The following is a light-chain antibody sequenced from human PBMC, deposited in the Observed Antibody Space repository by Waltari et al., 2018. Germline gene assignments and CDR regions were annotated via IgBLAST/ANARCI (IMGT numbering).Light chain of an antibody. V-gene: IGLV7-43*01. CDR1: NGAVTRGYY. CDR3: LLYYDGSHFWV. CDR2: TTS. Sequence: QTVVTQEPSLTVSPGGTVTLTCASSNGAVTRGYYPNWVQHKPGQAPRSLIYTTSNTPSVTPARFSGSLLGGKAALTLSGVQPEDEAVYYCLLYYDGSHFWVFGGGTKLTVL. J-gene: IGLJ3*02.